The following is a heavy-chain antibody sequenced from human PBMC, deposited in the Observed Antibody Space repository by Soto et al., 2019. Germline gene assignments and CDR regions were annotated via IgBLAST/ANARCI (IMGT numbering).Heavy chain of an antibody. J-gene: IGHJ5*02. CDR1: GYTLTELS. CDR2: FDPEDGET. D-gene: IGHD2-15*01. CDR3: ATAELSPQGKNWFDP. Sequence: ASVKVSCKVSGYTLTELSMHWVRQAPGKGLEWMGGFDPEDGETIYAQKFQGRVTMTEDTSTDTAYMELSSLRSEDTAVNYCATAELSPQGKNWFDPWGQGTLVTVSS. V-gene: IGHV1-24*01.